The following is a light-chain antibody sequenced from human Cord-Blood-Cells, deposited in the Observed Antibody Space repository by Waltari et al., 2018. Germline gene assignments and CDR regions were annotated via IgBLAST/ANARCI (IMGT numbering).Light chain of an antibody. CDR1: QRPLHNNGYNY. J-gene: IGKJ2*03. CDR3: MQALQTPRYS. V-gene: IGKV2-28*01. Sequence: DIVMTKSPLSLTVTLGEPASISCRSSQRPLHNNGYNYLDWYLQKPGQSPQLLIYLGSNRASGVPDRFSGSGSGTDFTLKISRVEAEDVGVYYCMQALQTPRYSFGQGTKLEIK. CDR2: LGS.